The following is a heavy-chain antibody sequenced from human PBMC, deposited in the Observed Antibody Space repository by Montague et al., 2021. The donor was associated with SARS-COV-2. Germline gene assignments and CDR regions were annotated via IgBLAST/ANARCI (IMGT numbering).Heavy chain of an antibody. J-gene: IGHJ3*01. V-gene: IGHV3-74*01. Sequence: SLRLSCAASGFSFRTYWMAWVRQAPGKGLVWVSSINGGGSGTTYPDSVKGRFAISRDNAKNTLYLQMNSLRADDTAVYYCLRENYGAFDAWGQGTMVTVSS. CDR2: INGGGSGT. D-gene: IGHD3-10*01. CDR1: GFSFRTYW. CDR3: LRENYGAFDA.